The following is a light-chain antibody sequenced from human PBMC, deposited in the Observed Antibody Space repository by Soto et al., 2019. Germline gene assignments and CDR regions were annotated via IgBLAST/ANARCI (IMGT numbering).Light chain of an antibody. Sequence: DIQMTQSPSTLSASVGDRVTITCRASQDINRWLAWYQQKPGKAPKILIYNADTLESGVPSRFSGSGSGTEFTLTISSLQPDDFATYYCQQYNSYSQTFGQGTKVDIK. J-gene: IGKJ1*01. CDR3: QQYNSYSQT. V-gene: IGKV1-5*01. CDR2: NAD. CDR1: QDINRW.